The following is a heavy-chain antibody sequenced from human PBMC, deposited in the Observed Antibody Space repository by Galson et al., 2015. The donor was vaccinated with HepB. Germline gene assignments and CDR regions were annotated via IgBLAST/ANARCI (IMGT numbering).Heavy chain of an antibody. CDR1: GYTFTSYA. D-gene: IGHD1-26*01. CDR3: ARENSGSWVYYYYGMDV. CDR2: INTNTGNP. Sequence: SVKVSCKASGYTFTSYAMNWVRQAPGQGLEWMGWINTNTGNPTYAQGFTGRFVFSLDTSVSTAYLQISSLKAEDTAVYYCARENSGSWVYYYYGMDVWGQGTTVTVSS. J-gene: IGHJ6*02. V-gene: IGHV7-4-1*02.